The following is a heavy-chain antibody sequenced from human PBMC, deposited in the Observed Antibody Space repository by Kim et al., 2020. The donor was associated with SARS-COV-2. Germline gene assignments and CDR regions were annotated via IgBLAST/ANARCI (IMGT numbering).Heavy chain of an antibody. CDR2: IYSGGST. V-gene: IGHV3-66*01. Sequence: GGSLRLSCAASGFTVSSNYMSWVRQAPGKGLEWVSVIYSGGSTYYADSVKGRFTISRDNSKNTLYLQMNSLRAEDTAVYYCARAIHYDSSGYTDPGAFDIWGQGTMVTVSS. J-gene: IGHJ3*02. D-gene: IGHD3-22*01. CDR1: GFTVSSNY. CDR3: ARAIHYDSSGYTDPGAFDI.